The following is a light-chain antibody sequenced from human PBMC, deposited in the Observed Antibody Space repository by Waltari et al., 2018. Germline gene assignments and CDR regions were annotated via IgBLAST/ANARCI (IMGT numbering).Light chain of an antibody. CDR1: SSDVGSYNL. V-gene: IGLV2-23*01. Sequence: QSALTQPASVSWSPGPSITISCTGTSSDVGSYNLVSWYQQHPGKAPKLMIYEGSKRPSGVSNRFSGSKSGNTASLTISGLQAEDEADYYCCSYAGSSWVFGGGTKLTVL. CDR3: CSYAGSSWV. CDR2: EGS. J-gene: IGLJ3*02.